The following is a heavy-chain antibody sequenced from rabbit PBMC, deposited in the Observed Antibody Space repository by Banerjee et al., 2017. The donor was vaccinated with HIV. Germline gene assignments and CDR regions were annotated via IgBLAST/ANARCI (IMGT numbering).Heavy chain of an antibody. CDR2: IYTDTGST. CDR1: GIDFSGYDY. D-gene: IGHD7-1*01. J-gene: IGHJ4*01. Sequence: QSLEESGGDLLKPGAALTLTCTASGIDFSGYDYICWVRQAPGKGLEWIGCIYTDTGSTDSATWAKGRFTISKTSSTTVALQLTSLTAADTASYFCARDLTGVTGWNFNLWGQGTLVTVS. V-gene: IGHV1S40*01. CDR3: ARDLTGVTGWNFNL.